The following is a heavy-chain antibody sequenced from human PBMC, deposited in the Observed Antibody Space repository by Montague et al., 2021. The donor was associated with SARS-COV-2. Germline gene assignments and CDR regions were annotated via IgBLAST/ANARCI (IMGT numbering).Heavy chain of an antibody. J-gene: IGHJ5*02. V-gene: IGHV3-7*01. CDR2: IRQDGSDK. Sequence: SLRLSCAASGFTIVSYWMSWVRQAPGKGLEWVANIRQDGSDKYYVGSVRGRFTISRDNAKNSLYLQMSSLRAEDTGVYYCTRDRDYGDYLNWFNPWGQGTLVTVSS. D-gene: IGHD4-17*01. CDR3: TRDRDYGDYLNWFNP. CDR1: GFTIVSYW.